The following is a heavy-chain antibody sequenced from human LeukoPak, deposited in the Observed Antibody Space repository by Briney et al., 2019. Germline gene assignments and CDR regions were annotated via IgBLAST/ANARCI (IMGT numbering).Heavy chain of an antibody. CDR3: ARDLGWLQSDY. Sequence: GGSLRLSCAASGFTFSSYAMHWVRQAPGKGLEWVAVISYDGGNKYYADSVKGRFTISRDNAKNSVYLQIHNLRAEDTAVYYCARDLGWLQSDYWGQGTLVTVSS. CDR2: ISYDGGNK. CDR1: GFTFSSYA. J-gene: IGHJ4*02. D-gene: IGHD5-24*01. V-gene: IGHV3-30-3*01.